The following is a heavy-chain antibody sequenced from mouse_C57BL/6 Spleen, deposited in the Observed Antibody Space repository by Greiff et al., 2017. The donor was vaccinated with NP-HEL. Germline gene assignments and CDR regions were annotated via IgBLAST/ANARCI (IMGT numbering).Heavy chain of an antibody. Sequence: QVQLQQSGAELVKPGASVKISCKASGYAFSSYWMNWVKQRPGKGLEWIGQIYPGDGDTNYNGKFKGKATLTADKSSSTAYMQLSSLTSEDSAVYFCAREMITGGGLDYWGQGTTLTVSS. J-gene: IGHJ2*01. D-gene: IGHD2-4*01. CDR3: AREMITGGGLDY. V-gene: IGHV1-80*01. CDR1: GYAFSSYW. CDR2: IYPGDGDT.